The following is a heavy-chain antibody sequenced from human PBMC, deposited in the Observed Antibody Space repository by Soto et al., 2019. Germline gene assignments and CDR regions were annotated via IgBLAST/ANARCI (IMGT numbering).Heavy chain of an antibody. CDR3: ARDRGDIVVVVAAYLDV. V-gene: IGHV3-33*08. Sequence: GGSLRLSCAASGFTFSSYGMHWVRQAPGKGLEWVAVIWYDGSNKYYADSVKGRFTISRDNSKNTLYPQMNSLRAEDTAVYYCARDRGDIVVVVAAYLDVWGQGTTVTVSS. J-gene: IGHJ6*02. CDR1: GFTFSSYG. D-gene: IGHD2-15*01. CDR2: IWYDGSNK.